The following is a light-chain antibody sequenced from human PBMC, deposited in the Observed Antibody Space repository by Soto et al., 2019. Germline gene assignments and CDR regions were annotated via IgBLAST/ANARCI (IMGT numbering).Light chain of an antibody. V-gene: IGKV1-33*01. CDR3: QQYNNLPSCGPS. CDR2: DAS. CDR1: QDISNY. J-gene: IGKJ4*01. Sequence: DIQMTQSPSSLSASVGDRVTITCQTSQDISNYLNWYQQKPGKAPKLLIYDASNLETGVPSRFSGSGSGTHFTFTSSSLKAEDIATNYGQQYNNLPSCGPSFGGGTKVEIK.